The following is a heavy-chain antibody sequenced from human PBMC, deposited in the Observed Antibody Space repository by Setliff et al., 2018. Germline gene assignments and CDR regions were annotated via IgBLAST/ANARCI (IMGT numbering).Heavy chain of an antibody. D-gene: IGHD2-21*02. CDR2: ISRRSGSDI. CDR1: GFTFDDFA. V-gene: IGHV3-43D*04. CDR3: AKANAMVVTSHSYGMDV. Sequence: GGSLRLSCAASGFTFDDFAMHWVRQPPGKGLEWVSLISRRSGSDIYYADSVKGRFTTSRDNSKNTLNLQMHGLRAEDTAVYYCAKANAMVVTSHSYGMDVWGQGTTVTVSS. J-gene: IGHJ6*02.